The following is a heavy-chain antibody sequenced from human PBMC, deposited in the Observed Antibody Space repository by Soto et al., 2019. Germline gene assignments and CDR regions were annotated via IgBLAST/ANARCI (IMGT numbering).Heavy chain of an antibody. V-gene: IGHV3-23*01. Sequence: EVQLLESGGGLEQPGGSLRLSCAASGFTFSSYAMSWVRQAPGKGLEWVSAISGSGGSTVYADSVKGRFTISRDNSKNTLYLQMNSLRAEDTALYYCANPYCSSTSCYHYYYAMDVWGQGTTVIVSS. CDR1: GFTFSSYA. CDR2: ISGSGGST. J-gene: IGHJ6*02. D-gene: IGHD2-2*01. CDR3: ANPYCSSTSCYHYYYAMDV.